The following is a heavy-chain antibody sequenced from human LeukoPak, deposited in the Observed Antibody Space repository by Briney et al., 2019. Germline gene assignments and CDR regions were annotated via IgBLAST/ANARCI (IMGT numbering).Heavy chain of an antibody. Sequence: GESLKISCKGSGYSFTSYWIGWVRQMPGKGLEWMGIIYPGDSDTRYSPSFQGQVTISADKSISTAYLQWSSLKASDTAMYYCARRKDSGYDLGYSDYWGQGTLVTVSS. CDR2: IYPGDSDT. V-gene: IGHV5-51*01. CDR3: ARRKDSGYDLGYSDY. CDR1: GYSFTSYW. J-gene: IGHJ4*02. D-gene: IGHD5-12*01.